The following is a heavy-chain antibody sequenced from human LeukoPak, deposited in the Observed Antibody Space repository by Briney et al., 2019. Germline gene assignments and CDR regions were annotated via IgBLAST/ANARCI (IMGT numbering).Heavy chain of an antibody. J-gene: IGHJ4*02. CDR2: IYTSGST. CDR3: ARGVLYGGNDYYFDY. Sequence: SQTLSLTCTVSGGSISSGSYYWSWIRQPAGKGLEWIGRIYTSGSTNYNPSLKSRVTISVDTSKNQFSLKLSSVTAADTAVYYCARGVLYGGNDYYFDYWGQGTLVTVS. CDR1: GGSISSGSYY. D-gene: IGHD4-23*01. V-gene: IGHV4-61*02.